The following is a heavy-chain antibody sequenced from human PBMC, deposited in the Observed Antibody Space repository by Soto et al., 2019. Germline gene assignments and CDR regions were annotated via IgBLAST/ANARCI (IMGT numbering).Heavy chain of an antibody. Sequence: QVQLQESGPGLVKPSQTLSLTCLVSGASVSGDGSYCSWIRQHPGKGLEFIGHIHNSGSTYSNPSLENRGAMSIDTSKNQFSLRLSSVTAADSAVYFCARDLGSEQWFFDNWGQGILVTVSS. V-gene: IGHV4-31*03. CDR1: GASVSGDGSY. CDR3: ARDLGSEQWFFDN. J-gene: IGHJ4*02. D-gene: IGHD6-19*01. CDR2: IHNSGST.